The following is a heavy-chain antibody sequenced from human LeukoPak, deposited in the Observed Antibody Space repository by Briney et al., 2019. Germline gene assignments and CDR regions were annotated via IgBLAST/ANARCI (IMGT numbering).Heavy chain of an antibody. V-gene: IGHV4-59*01. Sequence: SETLSLTYTVTGGSISSFYWTWIRQSPVRGLEWIGYIHNNGRTNSNPSLKSRVTISLDTSKNQFVLSLTSVTAADTAVYYCTRRPSTMFGGGFDPWGQGILVTVSS. J-gene: IGHJ5*02. CDR2: IHNNGRT. D-gene: IGHD3-3*01. CDR3: TRRPSTMFGGGFDP. CDR1: GGSISSFY.